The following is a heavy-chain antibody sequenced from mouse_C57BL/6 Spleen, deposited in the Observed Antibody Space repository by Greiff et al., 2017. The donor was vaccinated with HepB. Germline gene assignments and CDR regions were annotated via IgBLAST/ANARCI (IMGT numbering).Heavy chain of an antibody. J-gene: IGHJ3*01. CDR2: IDPETGGT. V-gene: IGHV1-15*01. CDR1: GYTFTDYE. Sequence: QVHVKQSGAELVRPGASVTLSCKASGYTFTDYEMHWVKQTPVHGLEWIGAIDPETGGTAYNQKFKGKAILTADKSSSTAYMELRSLTSEDSAVYYCTEADYYGSSPFAYWGQGTLVTVSA. CDR3: TEADYYGSSPFAY. D-gene: IGHD1-1*01.